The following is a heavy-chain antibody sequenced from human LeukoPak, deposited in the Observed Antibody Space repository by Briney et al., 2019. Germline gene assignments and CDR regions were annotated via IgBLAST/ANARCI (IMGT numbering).Heavy chain of an antibody. CDR3: ATYRRSKDSGSWAFDI. Sequence: GASVKVSCKVSGYTLTELSMHWVRQAPGKGLEWMGGFDPEDGETIYAQKFQGRVTMTEDTSTDTAYMELSSLRSEDTAVYYCATYRRSKDSGSWAFDIWGQGTMVTVSS. CDR2: FDPEDGET. CDR1: GYTLTELS. V-gene: IGHV1-24*01. J-gene: IGHJ3*02. D-gene: IGHD1-26*01.